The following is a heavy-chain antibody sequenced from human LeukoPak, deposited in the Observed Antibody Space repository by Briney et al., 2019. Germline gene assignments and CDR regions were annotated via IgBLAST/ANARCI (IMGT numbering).Heavy chain of an antibody. Sequence: GGSLRLSCAASGFTFSSYAMSWVRQAPGKGLEWVSAISGSGGSTYYADSVKGRLTISRDNSKNTLYLQMNSLRAEDTAVYYCAKNLAVAEEFDYWGQGTLVTVSS. CDR1: GFTFSSYA. V-gene: IGHV3-23*01. J-gene: IGHJ4*02. D-gene: IGHD6-19*01. CDR2: ISGSGGST. CDR3: AKNLAVAEEFDY.